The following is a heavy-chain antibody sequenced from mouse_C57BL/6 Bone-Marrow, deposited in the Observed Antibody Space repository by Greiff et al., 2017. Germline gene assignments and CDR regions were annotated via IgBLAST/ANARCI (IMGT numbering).Heavy chain of an antibody. CDR1: GYTFTSYW. D-gene: IGHD2-12*01. Sequence: LVESGAELAKPGASVKLSCKASGYTFTSYWMNWVKQRPGQGLAWIGYINPSSGNTKYNQKFKDKATLTADKSSSTAYMQLSSQTYEDSADDYGASVCDSNDDYWYFDGWGTGTTVTVSS. V-gene: IGHV1-7*01. CDR3: ASVCDSNDDYWYFDG. CDR2: INPSSGNT. J-gene: IGHJ1*03.